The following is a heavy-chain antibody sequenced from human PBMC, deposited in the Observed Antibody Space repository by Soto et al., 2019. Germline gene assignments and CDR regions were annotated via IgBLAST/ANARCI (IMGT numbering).Heavy chain of an antibody. CDR1: GFTFSTYS. D-gene: IGHD3-16*01. Sequence: EVQLVESGGGLVQPGGSLRLSCAASGFTFSTYSMNWVRQAPGKGLEWVSYISSSSSTIYYADSVKGRFTISRDNAKNCLYLPMNSMRDEDTAVYYCIGGGGDTDWFDPWGQGTLVTVSS. J-gene: IGHJ5*02. CDR3: IGGGGDTDWFDP. CDR2: ISSSSSTI. V-gene: IGHV3-48*02.